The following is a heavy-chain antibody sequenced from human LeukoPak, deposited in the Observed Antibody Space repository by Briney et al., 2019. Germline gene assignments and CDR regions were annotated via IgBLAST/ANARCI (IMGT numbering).Heavy chain of an antibody. CDR1: GFTFSSYA. CDR3: AKDRWFGYYMDV. J-gene: IGHJ6*03. D-gene: IGHD3-16*01. Sequence: GGSLRLSCAAPGFTFSSYAMYWVRQAPGKGLEWVAVISYDGSDKFYADSVKGRLTISRDSSKNTLYLQMNSLRPEDTAVYYCAKDRWFGYYMDVWGKGTTVTISS. V-gene: IGHV3-30*04. CDR2: ISYDGSDK.